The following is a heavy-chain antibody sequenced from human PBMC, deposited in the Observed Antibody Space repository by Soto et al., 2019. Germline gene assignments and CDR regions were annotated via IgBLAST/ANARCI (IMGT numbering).Heavy chain of an antibody. D-gene: IGHD2-21*01. CDR1: GFTFSNYW. V-gene: IGHV3-7*01. J-gene: IGHJ5*02. CDR3: ASARHIGP. CDR2: IKQDGSES. Sequence: GGSLRLSCAASGFTFSNYWMSWVRQAPGKGLEWVANIKQDGSESNYAVSVKGRFTISRDNAENSLYLQMTSLRAEDTAVYYCASARHIGPWGQGTLVTVSS.